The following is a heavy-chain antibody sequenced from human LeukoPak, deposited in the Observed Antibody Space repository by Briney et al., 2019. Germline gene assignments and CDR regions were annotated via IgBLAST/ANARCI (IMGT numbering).Heavy chain of an antibody. Sequence: ASMKVSCKASGYTFTSYAMHWVRQAPGQRLEWMGWINAGNGNTKYSQKFQGRVTITRDTSASTAYMELSSLRSEDTAVYYCALGSGSYDWWFDPWGQGTLVTVSS. CDR3: ALGSGSYDWWFDP. CDR2: INAGNGNT. D-gene: IGHD3-10*01. J-gene: IGHJ5*02. CDR1: GYTFTSYA. V-gene: IGHV1-3*01.